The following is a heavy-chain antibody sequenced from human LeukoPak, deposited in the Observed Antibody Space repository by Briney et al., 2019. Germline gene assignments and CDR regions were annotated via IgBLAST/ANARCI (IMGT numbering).Heavy chain of an antibody. CDR1: GYTFTSYG. CDR3: ARDWKRFLPQGNDAFDI. Sequence: ASVKVSCKASGYTFTSYGISWVRQAPGQGLEWMGWISAYNGNTNYAQKLQGRATMTTDTSTSTAYMELRSLRSDDMAVYYCARDWKRFLPQGNDAFDIWGQGTMVTVSS. CDR2: ISAYNGNT. V-gene: IGHV1-18*03. D-gene: IGHD3-3*01. J-gene: IGHJ3*02.